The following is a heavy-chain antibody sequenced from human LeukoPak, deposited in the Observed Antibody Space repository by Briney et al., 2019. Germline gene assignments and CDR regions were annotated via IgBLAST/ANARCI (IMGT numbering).Heavy chain of an antibody. CDR3: XXXXXXXXAAAGTILSFDY. CDR2: LYTSGSP. V-gene: IGHV4-61*02. J-gene: IGHJ4*02. Sequence: SSETLSLTCTISGGSISSGSYYWSWIRQPAGKGLEWIGRLYTSGSPNYNPSLKSRVTISVDTSKNQFSLKLSSVTAADTAVYXXXXXXXXXXAAAGTILSFDYWGQGTLVTVSS. CDR1: GGSISSGSYY. D-gene: IGHD6-13*01.